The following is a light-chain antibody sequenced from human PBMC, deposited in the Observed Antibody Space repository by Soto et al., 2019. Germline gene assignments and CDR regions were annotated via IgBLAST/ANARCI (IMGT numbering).Light chain of an antibody. CDR3: QHYNIYSEA. V-gene: IGKV1D-16*01. Sequence: DIQVTQSPSSVSASVGDRVTISCRASQGFSTWLAWYQQKSGKAPKLLIYAASTLQSGVPSRFSGSGSGTDFTLTINSLQPEDFATYYCQHYNIYSEAFGQGTKLEL. CDR1: QGFSTW. J-gene: IGKJ1*01. CDR2: AAS.